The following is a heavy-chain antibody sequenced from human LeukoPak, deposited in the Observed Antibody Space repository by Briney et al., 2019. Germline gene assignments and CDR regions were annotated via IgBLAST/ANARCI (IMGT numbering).Heavy chain of an antibody. CDR2: IIPIFGTA. J-gene: IGHJ4*02. D-gene: IGHD3-22*01. CDR3: ARARNYYDSGFLFDY. CDR1: GGTFSSYA. Sequence: SVKVSCKASGGTFSSYAISWVRQAPGQGLEWMGGIIPIFGTANYAQKFQGRVTITADESTSTAYMELSSLRSEDTAVYCCARARNYYDSGFLFDYWGQGTLVTVSS. V-gene: IGHV1-69*13.